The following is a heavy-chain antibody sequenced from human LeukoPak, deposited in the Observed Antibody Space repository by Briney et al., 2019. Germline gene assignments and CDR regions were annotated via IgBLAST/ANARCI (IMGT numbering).Heavy chain of an antibody. CDR3: ARRGYCSSTSCLLGAWG. CDR1: GYSISSGYS. D-gene: IGHD2-2*01. CDR2: IYHSGST. V-gene: IGHV4-38-2*01. Sequence: PSETLSLTCAVSGYSISSGYSWGWIRQPPGKGLEWIGSIYHSGSTYYNPSLKSRVTISVDTSKNQFSLKLSSVTAADTAVYYCARRGYCSSTSCLLGAWGWGQGTLVTVSS. J-gene: IGHJ4*02.